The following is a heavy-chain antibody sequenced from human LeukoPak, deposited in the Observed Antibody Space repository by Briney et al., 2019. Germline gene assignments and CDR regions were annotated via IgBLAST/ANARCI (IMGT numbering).Heavy chain of an antibody. CDR3: ARDQGPAAPDAFDI. CDR1: GYTFTGYY. CDR2: INPNSGGT. D-gene: IGHD6-13*01. J-gene: IGHJ3*02. Sequence: ASVKVSCKASGYTFTGYYMHWVRQAPGQGLEWMGWINPNSGGTNYAQKFQGRVTMTRDTSISTAYMELSRLRSDDTAEYYCARDQGPAAPDAFDIWGQGTMVTVSS. V-gene: IGHV1-2*02.